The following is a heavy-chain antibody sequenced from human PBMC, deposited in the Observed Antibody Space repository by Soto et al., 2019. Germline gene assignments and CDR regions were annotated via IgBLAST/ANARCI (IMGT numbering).Heavy chain of an antibody. V-gene: IGHV3-9*01. D-gene: IGHD3-10*01. J-gene: IGHJ4*02. CDR3: TKVLRDSGRDFPTAFDY. CDR1: GFTFDDYA. CDR2: ISWNTGSI. Sequence: EVQLVESGGGLVQPGRSLRLSCAASGFTFDDYAMHWVRQVPGKGLEWVSGISWNTGSIGYADSVRGRFTISRDNAKNSVWLQMNSLSAEDTALYYCTKVLRDSGRDFPTAFDYWGQGTEVTVSS.